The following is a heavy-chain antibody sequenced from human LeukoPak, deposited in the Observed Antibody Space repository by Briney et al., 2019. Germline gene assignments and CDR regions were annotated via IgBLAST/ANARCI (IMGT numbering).Heavy chain of an antibody. CDR3: AELGGPYYYDSSAGN. J-gene: IGHJ4*02. CDR2: IYYSGST. V-gene: IGHV4-39*07. D-gene: IGHD3-22*01. Sequence: PSETLSLTCIVSGASMSGSSYYWGWIRQPPGEGLEWIGSIYYSGSTYYNPSLKSRVTISVDTSKNQFSLKLSSVTAADTAVYYCAELGGPYYYDSSAGNWGQGTLVTVSS. CDR1: GASMSGSSYY.